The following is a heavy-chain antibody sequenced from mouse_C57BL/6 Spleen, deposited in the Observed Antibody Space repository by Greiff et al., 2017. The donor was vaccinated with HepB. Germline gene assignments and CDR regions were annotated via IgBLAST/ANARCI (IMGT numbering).Heavy chain of an antibody. Sequence: VQLQQSGAELASPGASVTLSCKASGYTFTDHIMNWVNKRPGQGLEWIGRIYPVSCETNYNQKFMGKATFSVDRSSSTVYMVLNSLTSEDTAVYYCGRFPYDGYYSMDYWGQGTSVTVAA. CDR3: GRFPYDGYYSMDY. J-gene: IGHJ4*01. CDR2: IYPVSCET. V-gene: IGHV1-11*01. CDR1: GYTFTDHI. D-gene: IGHD2-3*01.